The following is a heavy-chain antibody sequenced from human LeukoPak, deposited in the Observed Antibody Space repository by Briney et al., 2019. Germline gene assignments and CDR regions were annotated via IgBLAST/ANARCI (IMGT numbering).Heavy chain of an antibody. Sequence: SETLSLTCTVSGVSITSYYWTWIRQPAGKGLEWIGRIHTSGSTNSNPSLKSRVTMSVDTSKNQFSLKLTSVTAADTAVYYCARWSGDYSFDYWGQGTLVTVSS. CDR1: GVSITSYY. D-gene: IGHD3-3*01. J-gene: IGHJ4*02. V-gene: IGHV4-4*07. CDR3: ARWSGDYSFDY. CDR2: IHTSGST.